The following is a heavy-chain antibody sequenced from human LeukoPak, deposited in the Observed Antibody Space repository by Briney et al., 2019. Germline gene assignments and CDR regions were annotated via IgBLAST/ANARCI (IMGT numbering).Heavy chain of an antibody. D-gene: IGHD5-18*01. CDR2: ISSSSSYI. J-gene: IGHJ4*02. Sequence: GGSLRLSCAASGFTFSSYSMNWVRQAPGKGLEWVSSISSSSSYIYYADSVKGRFTISRDNAKNSLYLQVNSLRAEDTAVYYCARVRGYSYGLFAHVDYWGQGTLVTVSS. CDR3: ARVRGYSYGLFAHVDY. V-gene: IGHV3-21*01. CDR1: GFTFSSYS.